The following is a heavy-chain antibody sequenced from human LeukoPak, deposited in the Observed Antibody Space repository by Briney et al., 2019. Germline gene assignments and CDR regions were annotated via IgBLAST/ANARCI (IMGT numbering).Heavy chain of an antibody. CDR3: ASGALFGELLGAFDI. CDR2: IPYDGSNE. J-gene: IGHJ3*02. V-gene: IGHV3-30*14. CDR1: GFTFSRYT. D-gene: IGHD3-10*02. Sequence: PGRSLRLSCAACGFTFSRYTMHWVRQARGKGLEGVAVIPYDGSNEYYADSVKGRFTISRDNSKNTLYFQMNSLRAEDSAVYYCASGALFGELLGAFDIWGQGTMVTVSS.